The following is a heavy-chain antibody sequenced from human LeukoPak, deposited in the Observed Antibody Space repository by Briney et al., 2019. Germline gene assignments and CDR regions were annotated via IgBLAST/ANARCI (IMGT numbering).Heavy chain of an antibody. CDR3: ARARGIFGVVIPPNWFDP. CDR2: IYYSGST. J-gene: IGHJ5*02. V-gene: IGHV4-59*01. D-gene: IGHD3-3*01. Sequence: SETLSLTCTVSGGSISSYYWSWIRQPPGKGLEWIGYIYYSGSTNYNPSLKSRVTISVDTSKNQFSLKLSSVTAADTAVYYCARARGIFGVVIPPNWFDPWGQGTLVTVSS. CDR1: GGSISSYY.